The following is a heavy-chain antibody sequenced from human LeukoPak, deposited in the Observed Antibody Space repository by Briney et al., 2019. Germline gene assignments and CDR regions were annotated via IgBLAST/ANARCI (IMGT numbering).Heavy chain of an antibody. CDR2: ISAYNGNT. V-gene: IGHV1-18*01. CDR3: ARQITMVRGVIITRSHFDY. J-gene: IGHJ4*02. D-gene: IGHD3-10*01. Sequence: GASVKVSCKASGYTFTSYGISWVRQAPGQGLEWTGWISAYNGNTNYAQKLQGRVTMTTDTSTSTAYMELRSLRSDDTAVYYCARQITMVRGVIITRSHFDYWGQGTLVTVSS. CDR1: GYTFTSYG.